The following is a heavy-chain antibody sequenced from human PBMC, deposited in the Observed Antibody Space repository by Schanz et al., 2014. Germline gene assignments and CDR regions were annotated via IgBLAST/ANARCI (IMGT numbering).Heavy chain of an antibody. CDR1: GFTFSDYY. CDR3: ARDMTSMGESGFYYYGMDV. D-gene: IGHD1-26*01. V-gene: IGHV3-11*05. J-gene: IGHJ6*02. Sequence: QVQLVESGGGLVKPGGSLRLSCAASGFTFSDYYMSWIRQAPGKGLEWVSYISSSGSYTNYADSVKGRFTTSRDNGKKSMYLQMNSLRAEDTAVYYCARDMTSMGESGFYYYGMDVWGQGTTATVSS. CDR2: ISSSGSYT.